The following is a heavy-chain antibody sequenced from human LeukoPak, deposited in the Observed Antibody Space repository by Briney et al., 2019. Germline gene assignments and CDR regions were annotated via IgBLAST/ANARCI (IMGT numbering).Heavy chain of an antibody. V-gene: IGHV4-31*03. CDR3: ARHDAGIAARPFDN. Sequence: PSQTLSLTCTGGSISSGGYYWSWIRQHPGKGLEWIGNIYNSGSTYYNPSIQSRVTISIDTSKTQFSLKLSSVPAADTAVYYCARHDAGIAARPFDNWGQGTLVTVSS. J-gene: IGHJ4*02. CDR2: IYNSGST. CDR1: GSISSGGYY. D-gene: IGHD6-6*01.